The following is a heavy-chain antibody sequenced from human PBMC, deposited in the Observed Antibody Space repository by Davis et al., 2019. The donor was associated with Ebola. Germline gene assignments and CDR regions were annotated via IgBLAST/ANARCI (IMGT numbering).Heavy chain of an antibody. CDR1: GFTFSSHW. J-gene: IGHJ5*02. D-gene: IGHD6-19*01. CDR3: AKDSGWAMSP. V-gene: IGHV3-7*01. Sequence: GESLKISCEASGFTFSSHWMSWVRQAPGKGLEWVANINQDGSEDYYVDSVKGRFTISRDNAKNSLYLQMNSLRGEDTAVYYCAKDSGWAMSPWGQGALVTVSS. CDR2: INQDGSED.